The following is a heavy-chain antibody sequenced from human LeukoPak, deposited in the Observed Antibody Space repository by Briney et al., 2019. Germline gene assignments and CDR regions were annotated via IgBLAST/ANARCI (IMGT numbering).Heavy chain of an antibody. V-gene: IGHV3-9*01. J-gene: IGHJ4*02. CDR1: GFTFDDYA. Sequence: SLRLSCAASGFTFDDYAMHWVRQAPGKGLEWVSGISWNSGSIGYADSVKGRFTISRDNAKNSLYLQMNSLRAEDTAVYYCARVVYYDSSGYNYWGQGTLVTVSS. CDR3: ARVVYYDSSGYNY. CDR2: ISWNSGSI. D-gene: IGHD3-22*01.